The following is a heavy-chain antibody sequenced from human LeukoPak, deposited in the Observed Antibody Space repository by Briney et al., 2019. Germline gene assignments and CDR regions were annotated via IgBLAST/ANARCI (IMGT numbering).Heavy chain of an antibody. CDR2: INHSGST. D-gene: IGHD3-22*01. CDR1: GGSFSGYY. J-gene: IGHJ6*02. V-gene: IGHV4-34*01. Sequence: SETLSLTCAVYGGSFSGYYWSWIRQPPGKGLEWIGEINHSGSTNYNPSLKSRVTISVDTSKNQFPLKLSSVTAADTAVYYCARVWRYYDSSGYYYSYYYYYGMDVWGQGTTVTVSS. CDR3: ARVWRYYDSSGYYYSYYYYYGMDV.